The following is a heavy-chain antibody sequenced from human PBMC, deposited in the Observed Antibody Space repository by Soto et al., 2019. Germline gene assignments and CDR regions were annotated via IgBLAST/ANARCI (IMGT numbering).Heavy chain of an antibody. J-gene: IGHJ5*02. V-gene: IGHV3-9*01. CDR1: GFTFDDYA. CDR2: ISWNSGSI. Sequence: GGSLRLSCAASGFTFDDYAMHWVRQAPGKGLEWVSGISWNSGSIGYADSVKGRFTISRDNAKNSLYLQMNSLRAEDTALYYCAKDRIRPISQGFDPWGQGTLVTVSS. CDR3: AKDRIRPISQGFDP.